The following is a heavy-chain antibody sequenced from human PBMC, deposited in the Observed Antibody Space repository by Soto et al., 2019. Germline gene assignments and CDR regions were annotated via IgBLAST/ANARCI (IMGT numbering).Heavy chain of an antibody. CDR2: INPNSGGT. CDR1: GYTFTGYY. D-gene: IGHD3-22*01. V-gene: IGHV1-2*02. CDR3: ARDPLTYYYDSSGPSGLFGI. J-gene: IGHJ3*02. Sequence: ASVKVSCKASGYTFTGYYMHWVRQAPGQGLEWMGWINPNSGGTNYAQKFQGRVTMTRDTSISTAYMELSRLRSDDTAVYYCARDPLTYYYDSSGPSGLFGIWGQGTMVTVSS.